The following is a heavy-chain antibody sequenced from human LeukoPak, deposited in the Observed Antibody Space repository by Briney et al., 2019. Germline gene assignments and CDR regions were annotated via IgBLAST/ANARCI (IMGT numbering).Heavy chain of an antibody. Sequence: PGGSLRLSCAASGFTFSSNEMHWVRQAPGKGLEWVSHISSSSSIIHYADSVKGRFTISRDNARNSLYLQKNSLRAEDTAVYYCATQGRKPDNWFDPWGQGTLVTVSS. D-gene: IGHD1-26*01. CDR2: ISSSSSII. J-gene: IGHJ5*02. CDR1: GFTFSSNE. CDR3: ATQGRKPDNWFDP. V-gene: IGHV3-48*03.